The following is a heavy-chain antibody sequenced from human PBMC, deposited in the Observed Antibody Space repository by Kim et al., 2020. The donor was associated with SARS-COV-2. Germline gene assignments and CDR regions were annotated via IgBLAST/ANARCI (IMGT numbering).Heavy chain of an antibody. CDR3: ARGAEVVPADLNWFDP. J-gene: IGHJ5*02. D-gene: IGHD2-2*01. V-gene: IGHV3-53*01. Sequence: VKGRFTISRDNSKNTLYLQMNSLRAEDTAVYYCARGAEVVPADLNWFDPWGQGTLVTVSS.